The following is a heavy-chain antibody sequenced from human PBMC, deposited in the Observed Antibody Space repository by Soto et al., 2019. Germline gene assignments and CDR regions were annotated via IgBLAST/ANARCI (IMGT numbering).Heavy chain of an antibody. D-gene: IGHD1-26*01. J-gene: IGHJ6*02. CDR2: IFSNDEK. Sequence: QVTLKESGPVLVKPTETLTLTCTVSGFSLSNARMGVSWIRQPPGKALEWLAHIFSNDEKSYSTSLKSRLTISKDTSKSQVVLTMTNMDPVDTATYYCARIRGELIHYYYYGMDVWGQGTTVTVSS. CDR1: GFSLSNARMG. CDR3: ARIRGELIHYYYYGMDV. V-gene: IGHV2-26*01.